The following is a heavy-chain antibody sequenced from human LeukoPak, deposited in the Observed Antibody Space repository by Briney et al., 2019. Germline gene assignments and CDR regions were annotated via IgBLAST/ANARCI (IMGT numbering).Heavy chain of an antibody. J-gene: IGHJ4*02. Sequence: SETLSLTCAVYGGSFSGYYWSWIRQPPGKGLEWIGEINHSGSTNYNPSLKSRVTISVDTSKNQFSLKLSSVTAADTAVYYCARGQVDTAMFGGHSGYYLDYWGQGTLVTVSS. V-gene: IGHV4-34*01. CDR1: GGSFSGYY. CDR2: INHSGST. D-gene: IGHD5-18*01. CDR3: ARGQVDTAMFGGHSGYYLDY.